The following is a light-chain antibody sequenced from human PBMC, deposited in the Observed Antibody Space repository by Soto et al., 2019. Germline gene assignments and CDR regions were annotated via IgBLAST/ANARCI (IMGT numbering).Light chain of an antibody. CDR1: QSVSSSY. J-gene: IGKJ4*01. CDR2: RAS. V-gene: IGKV3-20*01. Sequence: EIVLTQSPGTLSLSPGERATLSCRASQSVSSSYLAWYQQKPGQAPRLIIYRASSRATGIPDRFSGSGSGTDFTLTISRLAPEDFAMYYCQQYGTSPTFGGGTEVEIK. CDR3: QQYGTSPT.